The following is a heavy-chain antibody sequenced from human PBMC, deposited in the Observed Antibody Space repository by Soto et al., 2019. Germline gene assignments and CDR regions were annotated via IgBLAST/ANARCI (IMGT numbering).Heavy chain of an antibody. CDR1: GGSLRNYG. D-gene: IGHD3-22*01. CDR3: ARGDATKIVVTTYYAMDV. Sequence: QVQLVQSGAEVKKPGSSVKVSCMTSGGSLRNYGIRWVRQAPGQGLEWMGAIIPVFGTPNYAQKFQDRVTITADESTTTVYMEVRSLTSEDTAVYYCARGDATKIVVTTYYAMDVWGQGTTVTVSS. CDR2: IIPVFGTP. J-gene: IGHJ6*02. V-gene: IGHV1-69*12.